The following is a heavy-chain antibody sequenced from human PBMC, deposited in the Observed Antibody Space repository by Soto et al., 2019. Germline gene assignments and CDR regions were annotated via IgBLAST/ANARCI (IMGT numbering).Heavy chain of an antibody. J-gene: IGHJ6*02. CDR1: GGSISSSNW. CDR3: ASGDYDFWSGYYSIGYYYYGMDV. D-gene: IGHD3-3*01. CDR2: IYHSGST. V-gene: IGHV4-4*02. Sequence: TSETLSLTCAVSGGSISSSNWWSWVRQPPGKGLEWIGEIYHSGSTNYNPSLKSRVTISVDKSKNQFSLKLSSVTAADTAVYYCASGDYDFWSGYYSIGYYYYGMDVWGQGTTVTVS.